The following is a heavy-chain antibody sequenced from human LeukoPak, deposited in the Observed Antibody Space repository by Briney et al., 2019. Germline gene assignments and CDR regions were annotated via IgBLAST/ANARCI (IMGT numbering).Heavy chain of an antibody. CDR3: ARVPCSSTSCWRWWGYYFDY. V-gene: IGHV3-7*01. J-gene: IGHJ4*02. Sequence: GGSLRLSCAASGFTFSIYWMTWVRQAPGKGLEWVANIKEDGSEKFYVDSVKGRFTISRDNAQNSLYLQMNSLRAEDTAVYYCARVPCSSTSCWRWWGYYFDYWGQGTLVTVSS. CDR2: IKEDGSEK. D-gene: IGHD2-2*01. CDR1: GFTFSIYW.